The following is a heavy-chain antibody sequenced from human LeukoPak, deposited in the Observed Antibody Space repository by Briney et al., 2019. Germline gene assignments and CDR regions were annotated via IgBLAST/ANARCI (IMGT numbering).Heavy chain of an antibody. D-gene: IGHD3-22*01. CDR1: GFSLSTSGMC. CDR3: ARIYYYDSSGYQFDP. J-gene: IGHJ5*02. CDR2: IDWDDDK. Sequence: SGPTLVNPTQTLTLTCTFSGFSLSTSGMCVSWIRQPPGKALEWLARIDWDDDKYYSTSLKTRLTISKDTSKTQVVLTMTNMDPVDTATYYCARIYYYDSSGYQFDPWGQGTLVTVSS. V-gene: IGHV2-70*11.